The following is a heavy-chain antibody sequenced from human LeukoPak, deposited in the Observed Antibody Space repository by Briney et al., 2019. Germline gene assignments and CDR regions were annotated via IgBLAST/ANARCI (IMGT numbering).Heavy chain of an antibody. Sequence: GSLRLSCLTSGFTLSTNAMSWVRQAPGKGLEWISGISGSGASTYYADSVKGRFTISRDDSRNTLYLQMNSLRGDDTAVYYCAKDVGKWESLHFFDYWGQGTLVTVSS. V-gene: IGHV3-23*01. D-gene: IGHD1-26*01. CDR3: AKDVGKWESLHFFDY. CDR1: GFTLSTNA. CDR2: ISGSGAST. J-gene: IGHJ4*02.